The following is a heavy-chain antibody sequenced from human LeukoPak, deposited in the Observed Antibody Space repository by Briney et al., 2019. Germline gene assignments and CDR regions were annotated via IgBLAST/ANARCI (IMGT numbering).Heavy chain of an antibody. CDR3: ARDLPVGATLDY. Sequence: GGSLRLSFAASGFTFSSYGMHWVRQAPGKGLEWVAFIRYDGSNKYYADSVKGRFTISRDNSKNTLYLQMNSLRAEDTAVYYCARDLPVGATLDYWGQGTLVTVSS. V-gene: IGHV3-30*02. CDR1: GFTFSSYG. D-gene: IGHD1-26*01. J-gene: IGHJ4*02. CDR2: IRYDGSNK.